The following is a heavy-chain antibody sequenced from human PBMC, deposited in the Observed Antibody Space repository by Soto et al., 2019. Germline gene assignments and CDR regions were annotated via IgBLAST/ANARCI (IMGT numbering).Heavy chain of an antibody. CDR3: ARKGKNSRGQYWLDP. Sequence: GESLKISCKGSGFTLTSYWIAWVRQMPGKGLEWMGIIFPDDSDTRYSPSFQGQVTISADKSISTAYLQWSSLKASDTAMYYCARKGKNSRGQYWLDPWGQGTLVTVSS. D-gene: IGHD2-15*01. CDR2: IFPDDSDT. CDR1: GFTLTSYW. J-gene: IGHJ5*02. V-gene: IGHV5-51*01.